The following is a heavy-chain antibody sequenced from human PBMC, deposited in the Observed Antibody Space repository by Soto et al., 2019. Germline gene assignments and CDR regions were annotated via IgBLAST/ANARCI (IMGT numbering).Heavy chain of an antibody. Sequence: PGESLKISCKVSGYNFTAYWLGWVRQVPGRGLEWMGLIYPADSDTRYSPSFQAQVTISVDKSISTAYLQWSSLKASDTAMYYCARHNLRNAFDIWGPGTLVTVSS. CDR1: GYNFTAYW. V-gene: IGHV5-51*01. J-gene: IGHJ3*02. CDR3: ARHNLRNAFDI. CDR2: IYPADSDT.